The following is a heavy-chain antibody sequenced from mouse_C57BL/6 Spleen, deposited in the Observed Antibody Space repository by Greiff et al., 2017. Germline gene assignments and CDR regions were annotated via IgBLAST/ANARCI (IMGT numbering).Heavy chain of an antibody. CDR1: GFNIKDYY. CDR3: TRDSYDGYSAWFAY. J-gene: IGHJ3*01. Sequence: EVQLQQSGAELVRPGASVKLSCTASGFNIKDYYMHWVKQRPEQGLEWIGRIDPEDGDTEYAPKLQGKATMTADTSSNTAYLQLSSLTSEDTAVYYCTRDSYDGYSAWFAYWGQGTLVTVSA. D-gene: IGHD2-3*01. V-gene: IGHV14-1*01. CDR2: IDPEDGDT.